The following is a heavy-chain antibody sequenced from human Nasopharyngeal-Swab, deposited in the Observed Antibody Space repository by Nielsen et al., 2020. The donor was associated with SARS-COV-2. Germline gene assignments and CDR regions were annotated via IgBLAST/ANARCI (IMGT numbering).Heavy chain of an antibody. CDR3: AREGTVTQHEAFDL. Sequence: GESLKISCAASQFTFSSYHMNWLRQAPGKGLEWVSSTSTDSKYIYYDDSVRGRFTISRDNGQNSLYLQMNSLRVEDTAVYYCAREGTVTQHEAFDLWGQGTLVTVS. CDR1: QFTFSSYH. V-gene: IGHV3-21*06. D-gene: IGHD4-11*01. J-gene: IGHJ3*01. CDR2: TSTDSKYI.